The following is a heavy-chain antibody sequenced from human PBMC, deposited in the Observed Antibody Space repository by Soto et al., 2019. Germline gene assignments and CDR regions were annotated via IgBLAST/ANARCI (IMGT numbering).Heavy chain of an antibody. D-gene: IGHD3-3*01. CDR1: EFTFSSHS. CDR3: ARVGGITIFGVVPSDFDY. Sequence: GALKPSCATSEFTFSSHSINWVRQAPGKGLESVANIKQDGSEKYYCDSVKGRFTISRDNAKNSLYLQMNSLRAEDTAVYYCARVGGITIFGVVPSDFDYWGQGTLVTVSS. J-gene: IGHJ4*02. V-gene: IGHV3-7*01. CDR2: IKQDGSEK.